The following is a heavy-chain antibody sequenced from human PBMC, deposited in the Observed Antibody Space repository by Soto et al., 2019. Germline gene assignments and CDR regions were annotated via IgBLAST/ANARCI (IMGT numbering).Heavy chain of an antibody. CDR1: GGSINTFY. CDR3: AREGSYSTYNFAHGIQLWSFDF. J-gene: IGHJ4*02. Sequence: ETLSLTCTVSGGSINTFYWSWVRQPAGKGLEWIGRIFSSGSTSFNPSLESRVAMSVDTSKNHFSLNLSSVTAADMAVYYCAREGSYSTYNFAHGIQLWSFDFWGQGALVTVSS. V-gene: IGHV4-4*07. CDR2: IFSSGST. D-gene: IGHD5-18*01.